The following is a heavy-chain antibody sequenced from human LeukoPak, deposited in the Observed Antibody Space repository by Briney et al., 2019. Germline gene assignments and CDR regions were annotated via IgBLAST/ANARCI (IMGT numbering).Heavy chain of an antibody. CDR2: INTNTGNP. CDR3: ARDREQLESDYYYYYYMDV. V-gene: IGHV7-4-1*02. J-gene: IGHJ6*03. CDR1: GYTFTSYA. D-gene: IGHD6-6*01. Sequence: ASVKVSCKASGYTFTSYAMNWVRQAPGQGLEWMGWINTNTGNPTYAQGFTGRFVFSLDTSVSTAYLQISSLKAEDTAVYYRARDREQLESDYYYYYYMDVWGKGTTVTVSS.